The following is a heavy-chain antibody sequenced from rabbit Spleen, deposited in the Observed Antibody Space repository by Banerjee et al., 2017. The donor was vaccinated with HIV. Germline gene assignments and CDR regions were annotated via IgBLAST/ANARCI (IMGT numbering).Heavy chain of an antibody. CDR1: GFSFSRAYD. D-gene: IGHD8-1*01. J-gene: IGHJ4*01. V-gene: IGHV1S40*01. CDR2: VYTGNEKT. Sequence: QSLEESGGDLVKPGASLTLTCTASGFSFSRAYDMCWVRQAPGKGLEWIACVYTGNEKTYYATWAKGRFTISKTSSTTVTLKMTSLTVADTATYFCARDAGSGPYIDGYFDLWGQGTLVTVS. CDR3: ARDAGSGPYIDGYFDL.